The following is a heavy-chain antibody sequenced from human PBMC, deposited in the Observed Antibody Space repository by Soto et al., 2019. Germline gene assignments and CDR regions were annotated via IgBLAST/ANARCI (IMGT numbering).Heavy chain of an antibody. CDR3: AREKVVYAHARVVPAADFDY. Sequence: SETLSLTCTVSGGSISSGDYYWSWIRQPPGKGLEWIGYIYYSGSTHYNPSLKSRVTISVDTSKNQFSLKLSSVTAADTAVYYCAREKVVYAHARVVPAADFDYWGQGTLVTVSS. CDR1: GGSISSGDYY. J-gene: IGHJ4*02. D-gene: IGHD2-2*01. CDR2: IYYSGST. V-gene: IGHV4-30-4*01.